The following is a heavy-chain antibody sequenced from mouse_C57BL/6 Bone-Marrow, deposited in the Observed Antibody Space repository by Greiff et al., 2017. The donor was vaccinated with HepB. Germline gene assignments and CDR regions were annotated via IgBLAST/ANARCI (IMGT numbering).Heavy chain of an antibody. V-gene: IGHV1-59*01. CDR3: ARYYSNPWFAY. CDR1: GYTFTSYW. J-gene: IGHJ3*01. D-gene: IGHD2-5*01. CDR2: IDPSDSYT. Sequence: QVQLQQPGAELVRPGTSVKLSCKASGYTFTSYWMHWVKQRPGQGLEWIGVIDPSDSYTNYNQKFKGKATLTVDTSSSTAYMQLSSLTSEDSAVYYCARYYSNPWFAYWGQGTLVTVSA.